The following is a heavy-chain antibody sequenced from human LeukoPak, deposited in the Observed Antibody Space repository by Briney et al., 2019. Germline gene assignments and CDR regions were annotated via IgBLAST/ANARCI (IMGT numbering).Heavy chain of an antibody. D-gene: IGHD2-2*01. V-gene: IGHV1-2*02. CDR3: ARDVPSSNIVVVPAAPRDAFDI. CDR2: INPNSGGT. J-gene: IGHJ3*02. Sequence: GASVKVSCKASGYTFTGYYMHWVRQAPGQGLEWMGWINPNSGGTNYAQKFQGRVTMTRDTSISTAYMELSRLRSDDTAVYYCARDVPSSNIVVVPAAPRDAFDIWGQGTMVTVSS. CDR1: GYTFTGYY.